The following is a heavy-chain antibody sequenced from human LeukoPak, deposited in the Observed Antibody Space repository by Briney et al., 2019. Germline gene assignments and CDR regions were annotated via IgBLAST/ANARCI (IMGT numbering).Heavy chain of an antibody. Sequence: NPSETLSLTCTVSGGSISSGSYYWSWIRQPAGKGLEWIGRIYTSGSTNCNLSLKSRVTISVDTSKNQFSLKLSSVTAADTAVYYCARGGYCGGDCYFYYWGQGTLVTVSS. D-gene: IGHD2-21*02. V-gene: IGHV4-61*02. CDR2: IYTSGST. CDR1: GGSISSGSYY. J-gene: IGHJ4*02. CDR3: ARGGYCGGDCYFYY.